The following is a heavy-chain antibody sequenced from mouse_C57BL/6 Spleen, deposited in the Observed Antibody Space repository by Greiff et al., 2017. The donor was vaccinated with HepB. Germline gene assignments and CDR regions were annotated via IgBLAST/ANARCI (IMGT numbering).Heavy chain of an antibody. CDR2: ISDGGSYT. CDR1: GFTFSSYA. CDR3: ARGQGSSSFAY. V-gene: IGHV5-4*03. D-gene: IGHD1-1*01. Sequence: EVKLVESGGGLVKPGGSLKLSCAASGFTFSSYAMSWVRQTPEKRLEWVATISDGGSYTYYPDNVKGRFTISRDNAKNNLYLQMSHLKSEDTAMYYCARGQGSSSFAYWGQGTLVTVSA. J-gene: IGHJ3*01.